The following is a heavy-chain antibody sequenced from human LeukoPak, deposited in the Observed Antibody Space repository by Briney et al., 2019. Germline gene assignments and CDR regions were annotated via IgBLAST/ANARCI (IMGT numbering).Heavy chain of an antibody. J-gene: IGHJ4*02. CDR3: ARVSAYCGGDCYNY. CDR1: GGTFSSYA. CDR2: IIPIFGTA. D-gene: IGHD2-21*01. Sequence: SVKVSCKASGGTFSSYAISWVRQAPGQGLEWMGGIIPIFGTANYAQKFQGRVTITADESTSTAYMELSSLRFEDTAVYYCARVSAYCGGDCYNYWGQGTLVTVSS. V-gene: IGHV1-69*13.